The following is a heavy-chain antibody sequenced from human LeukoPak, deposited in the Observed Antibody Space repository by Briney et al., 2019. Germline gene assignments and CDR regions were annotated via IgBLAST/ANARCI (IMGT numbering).Heavy chain of an antibody. V-gene: IGHV1-69*04. D-gene: IGHD3-22*01. CDR3: AREDYYDSSGYYPPGY. Sequence: SVKVSCKASGGTFSSYAISWVRQAPGQGLEWMGRIIPILGIANYAQKFQGRVTITADKSTSTAHMELSSLRSEDTAVYYCAREDYYDSSGYYPPGYWGQGTLVAVSS. J-gene: IGHJ4*02. CDR2: IIPILGIA. CDR1: GGTFSSYA.